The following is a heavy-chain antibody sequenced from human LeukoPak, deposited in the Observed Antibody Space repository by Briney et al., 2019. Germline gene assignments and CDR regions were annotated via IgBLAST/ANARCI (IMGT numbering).Heavy chain of an antibody. Sequence: GGSLRLSRAASGFTFSSYSMNWVRQAPGKGLEWVSSISSSSSYIYYADSVKGRFTISRDNAKNSLYLQMNSLRAEDTAVYYCARNCYGGNLPCYFQHWGQGTLVTVSS. CDR3: ARNCYGGNLPCYFQH. D-gene: IGHD4-23*01. CDR2: ISSSSSYI. J-gene: IGHJ1*01. V-gene: IGHV3-21*01. CDR1: GFTFSSYS.